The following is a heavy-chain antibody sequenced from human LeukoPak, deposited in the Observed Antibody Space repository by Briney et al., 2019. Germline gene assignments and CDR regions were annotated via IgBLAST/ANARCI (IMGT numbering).Heavy chain of an antibody. CDR2: INPSGGST. Sequence: GASVKVSCKASGDTFTRYYMHWVRLAPGQGLEWMGIINPSGGSTSYAQKFQGRVTMTRDTSTSTVYMELSSLRSEDTAVYYCARDPIPYGGNCYLDYWSQGILVTVSS. V-gene: IGHV1-46*01. D-gene: IGHD4-23*01. CDR3: ARDPIPYGGNCYLDY. J-gene: IGHJ4*02. CDR1: GDTFTRYY.